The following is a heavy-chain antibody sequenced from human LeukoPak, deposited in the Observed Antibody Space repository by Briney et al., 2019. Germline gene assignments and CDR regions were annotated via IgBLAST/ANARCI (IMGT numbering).Heavy chain of an antibody. Sequence: GGSLRLSCAASGFTFSIYAMSWVRQAPGKGLEWVSGISGSGGGTYYGDSVKGRFTISRDNSKNTLYLQMNSLRVEDTALYYCAKYQLSHGGWECIDYWGQGTLVTVSS. D-gene: IGHD6-19*01. CDR2: ISGSGGGT. CDR3: AKYQLSHGGWECIDY. V-gene: IGHV3-23*01. CDR1: GFTFSIYA. J-gene: IGHJ4*02.